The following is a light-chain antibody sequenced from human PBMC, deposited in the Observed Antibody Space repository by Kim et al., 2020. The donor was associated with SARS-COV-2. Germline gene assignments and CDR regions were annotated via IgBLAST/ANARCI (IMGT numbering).Light chain of an antibody. CDR3: QAWDNYIVI. V-gene: IGLV3-1*01. Sequence: VSPGQTASITCSGDRLGNKYVSWYQQKPGQSPVLVIHQDTKRPSGIPERLSGFNSGDTATLTISETQAVDEADYYCQAWDNYIVIFGGGTQLTVL. CDR1: RLGNKY. J-gene: IGLJ2*01. CDR2: QDT.